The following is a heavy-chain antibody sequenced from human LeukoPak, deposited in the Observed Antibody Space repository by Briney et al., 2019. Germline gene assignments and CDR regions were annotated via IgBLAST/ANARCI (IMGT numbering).Heavy chain of an antibody. CDR2: IYPGDSDT. J-gene: IGHJ4*02. V-gene: IGHV5-51*01. CDR3: ATTAYCGGDCYSGPFDY. Sequence: GESLKISCKGSGYSFTSYWIGWVRQMPGKGLEWMGIIYPGDSDTRYSPSFQGQVTISADKSISTAYLQWSSLKASDTAMYYCATTAYCGGDCYSGPFDYWGQGTLVTVSS. D-gene: IGHD2-21*02. CDR1: GYSFTSYW.